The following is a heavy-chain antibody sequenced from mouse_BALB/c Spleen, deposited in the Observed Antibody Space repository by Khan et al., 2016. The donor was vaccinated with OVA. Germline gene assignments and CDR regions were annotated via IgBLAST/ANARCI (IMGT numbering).Heavy chain of an antibody. CDR2: INPDNAGT. CDR1: GYTFTNYV. V-gene: IGHV1S136*01. D-gene: IGHD4-1*01. Sequence: VQLQQSGPELVEPGASVKMSCKASGYTFTNYVIHWVKQKPGQGLEWIGYINPDNAGTRYNEKFKGKATLTSDISSTSAYMELLSLTSEDSAVYDGAREASSWDFSFPYWGQGTLVTVSA. J-gene: IGHJ3*01. CDR3: AREASSWDFSFPY.